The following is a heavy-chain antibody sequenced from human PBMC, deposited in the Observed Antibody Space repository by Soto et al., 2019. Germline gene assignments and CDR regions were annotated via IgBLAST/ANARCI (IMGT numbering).Heavy chain of an antibody. CDR1: GYTFTGYY. CDR3: ARAAGNYYDSSGYMRNDAFDI. J-gene: IGHJ3*02. CDR2: INPNSGGT. V-gene: IGHV1-2*04. Sequence: QVQLVQSGAEVKKPGASVKVSCKASGYTFTGYYMHWVRQAPGQGLEWVGWINPNSGGTNYAQKFQGWVTMTRDTSISTAYMELSRLRSDDTAVYYCARAAGNYYDSSGYMRNDAFDIWGQGTMVTVSS. D-gene: IGHD3-22*01.